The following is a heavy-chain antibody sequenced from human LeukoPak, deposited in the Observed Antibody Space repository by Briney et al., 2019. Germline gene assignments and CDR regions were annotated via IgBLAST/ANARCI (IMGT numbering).Heavy chain of an antibody. CDR1: GFTFSTYD. J-gene: IGHJ4*02. CDR2: SGTAGDT. CDR3: ARGPFGSGSPYYFDH. D-gene: IGHD3-10*01. Sequence: PGGSLRLSCAASGFTFSTYDMHWVCQVTGKGLEWVSASGTAGDTYYPGSVKGRFTISKENAKNSLYLHINSLRAGDTAVYYCARGPFGSGSPYYFDHWGQGTLVTVSS. V-gene: IGHV3-13*01.